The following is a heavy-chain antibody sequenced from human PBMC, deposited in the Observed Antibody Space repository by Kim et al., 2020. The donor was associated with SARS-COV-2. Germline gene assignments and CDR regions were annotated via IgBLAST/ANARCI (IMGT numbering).Heavy chain of an antibody. CDR1: RGSISSGGYY. CDR2: IYYSGST. D-gene: IGHD3-22*01. J-gene: IGHJ4*02. Sequence: SETLSLTCTVSRGSISSGGYYWSWIRQHPGKGLEWIGYIYYSGSTYYNPSLKSRVTISVDTSKNQFSLKLSSVTAADTAVYYCARGQGLITMIVVVVGAFDYWGQGTLVTVSS. V-gene: IGHV4-31*03. CDR3: ARGQGLITMIVVVVGAFDY.